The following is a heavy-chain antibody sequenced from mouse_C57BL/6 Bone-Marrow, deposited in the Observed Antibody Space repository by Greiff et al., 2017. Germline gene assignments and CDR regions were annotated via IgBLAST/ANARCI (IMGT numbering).Heavy chain of an antibody. CDR1: GYTFTSYW. CDR2: IDPSDSYT. CDR3: ARLFAD. Sequence: QVQLQQPGAELVMPGASVKLSCKASGYTFTSYWMHWVKQRPGQGLEWIGEIDPSDSYTNYNQKFQGKSTLTVDQASSTAYMQLSSLTSEDSAVYYCARLFADWGQGTLVTVSA. J-gene: IGHJ3*01. V-gene: IGHV1-69*01.